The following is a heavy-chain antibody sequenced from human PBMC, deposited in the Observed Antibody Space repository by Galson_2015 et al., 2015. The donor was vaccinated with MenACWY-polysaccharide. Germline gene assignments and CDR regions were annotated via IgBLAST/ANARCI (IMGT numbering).Heavy chain of an antibody. D-gene: IGHD4-11*01. CDR2: INEDEREK. V-gene: IGHV3-7*01. J-gene: IGHJ4*02. CDR1: GFTFGNYW. CDR3: ARGVYSLDS. Sequence: SLRLSCAVSGFTFGNYWMTWVRQAPGKGLEWVANINEDEREKYHLDSVKGRFTISRDDAKNSLYLQTDSLRAEDTAVYYCARGVYSLDSWGQGTLVTVSS.